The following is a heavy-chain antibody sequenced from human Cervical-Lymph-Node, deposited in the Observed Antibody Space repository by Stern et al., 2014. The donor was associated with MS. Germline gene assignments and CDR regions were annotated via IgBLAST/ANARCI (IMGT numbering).Heavy chain of an antibody. J-gene: IGHJ5*02. CDR1: GYTFTSYD. Sequence: VQLVESGAEVKKPGASVKVSCKASGYTFTSYDINWVRQATGQGLEWMGWMNPNSGNTGYAQKFQGRVTMTRNTSISTAYMELSSLRSEDTAVYYCARDCKLRRFGSRGWFDPWGQGTLFTVSS. V-gene: IGHV1-8*01. CDR2: MNPNSGNT. CDR3: ARDCKLRRFGSRGWFDP. D-gene: IGHD3-10*01.